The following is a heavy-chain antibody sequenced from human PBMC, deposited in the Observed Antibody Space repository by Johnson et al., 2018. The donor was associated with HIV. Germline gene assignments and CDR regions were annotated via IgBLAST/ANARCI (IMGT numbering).Heavy chain of an antibody. CDR3: ARRDSGSLSFDI. CDR2: INWNGGST. Sequence: VQLVESGGGLVQPGGSLRLSCAASGFTFDDYGMSWVRQAPGKGLEWVSGINWNGGSTSYAASVKGRCTISRDNGKNSLYLQMNNLRAEDTALYYCARRDSGSLSFDIWGPGTMVTVSS. CDR1: GFTFDDYG. D-gene: IGHD1-26*01. J-gene: IGHJ3*02. V-gene: IGHV3-20*04.